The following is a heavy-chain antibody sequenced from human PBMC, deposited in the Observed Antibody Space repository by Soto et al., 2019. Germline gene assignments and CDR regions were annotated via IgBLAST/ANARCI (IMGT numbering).Heavy chain of an antibody. J-gene: IGHJ4*02. D-gene: IGHD3-22*01. V-gene: IGHV4-31*03. CDR3: ARERARDYYDSSGYYFDY. CDR1: GGSISSGCYY. CDR2: IYYSGST. Sequence: PXATLSLTCTVCGGSISSGCYYWSWIRQHPGKGLEWIGYIYYSGSTYYNPSLKSRVTISVDTSKNQFSLKLSSVTAADTAVYYCARERARDYYDSSGYYFDYWGQGTLVTASS.